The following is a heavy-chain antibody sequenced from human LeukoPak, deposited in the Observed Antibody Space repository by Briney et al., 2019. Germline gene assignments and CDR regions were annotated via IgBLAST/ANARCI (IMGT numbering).Heavy chain of an antibody. CDR1: GGSISSSSYY. D-gene: IGHD6-19*01. J-gene: IGHJ4*02. CDR2: SYYSGST. Sequence: SETLSLTCTVSGGSISSSSYYWGWIRQPPGKGLEWIGTSYYSGSTYYNASLKSRVTISMDTSKNQFSLKLSSVTAADTAVYYCARLAAGSGSFDYWGQGTLVIVFS. V-gene: IGHV4-39*01. CDR3: ARLAAGSGSFDY.